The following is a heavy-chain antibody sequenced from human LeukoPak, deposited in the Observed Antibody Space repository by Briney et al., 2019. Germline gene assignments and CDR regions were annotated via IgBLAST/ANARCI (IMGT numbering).Heavy chain of an antibody. CDR1: GFTFSSYE. CDR2: ISSSCSTI. CDR3: AKVRSGYDLWDLYS. V-gene: IGHV3-48*03. J-gene: IGHJ4*02. D-gene: IGHD5-12*01. Sequence: TGGSLRLSCAASGFTFSSYEMNWVRQAPGKGLEWVSYISSSCSTIYYADSVKCRFTISRDTSKNTLYLQMNSLRPDDPAVYYCAKVRSGYDLWDLYSWGQGTLVIVSS.